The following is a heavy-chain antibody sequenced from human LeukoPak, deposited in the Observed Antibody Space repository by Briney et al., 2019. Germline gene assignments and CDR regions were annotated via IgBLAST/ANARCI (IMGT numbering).Heavy chain of an antibody. CDR3: ARPERSGAFDI. CDR1: GFTFSSYA. CDR2: ISYDGSNK. D-gene: IGHD6-25*01. V-gene: IGHV3-30-3*01. Sequence: GGSLRLSCAASGFTFSSYAMHWVRQAPGKGLEWVAVISYDGSNKYYADSVKGRFTISRDNSKNTLYLQMNSLKASDTAMYYCARPERSGAFDIWGQGTMVTVSS. J-gene: IGHJ3*02.